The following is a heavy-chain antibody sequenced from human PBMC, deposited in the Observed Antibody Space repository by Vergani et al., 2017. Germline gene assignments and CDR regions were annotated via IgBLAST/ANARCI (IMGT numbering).Heavy chain of an antibody. Sequence: QVQLQESGPGLVKPSETLSLTCTVSGGSISSYYWSWIRQPPGKGLEWIGYIYYSWSTNYNPSLKSRVTISVDTSKNQFSLKLSSVTAADTAVYYCARDNTYYGSGSSGWFDPWGQGTLVTVSS. CDR3: ARDNTYYGSGSSGWFDP. CDR1: GGSISSYY. CDR2: IYYSWST. J-gene: IGHJ5*02. V-gene: IGHV4-59*01. D-gene: IGHD3-10*01.